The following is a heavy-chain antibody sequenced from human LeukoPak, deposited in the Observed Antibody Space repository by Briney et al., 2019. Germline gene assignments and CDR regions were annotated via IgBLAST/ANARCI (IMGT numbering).Heavy chain of an antibody. CDR3: ARHGPYYYYGMDV. Sequence: KPSETLSLTCTVSGGSISSYYWSWIRQPPGKGLEWIGDIYYSGSTNYNPSLKSRVTISVDTSKNQFSLKLSSVTAADTAVYYCARHGPYYYYGMDVWGQGTTVTVSS. V-gene: IGHV4-59*08. CDR2: IYYSGST. CDR1: GGSISSYY. J-gene: IGHJ6*02.